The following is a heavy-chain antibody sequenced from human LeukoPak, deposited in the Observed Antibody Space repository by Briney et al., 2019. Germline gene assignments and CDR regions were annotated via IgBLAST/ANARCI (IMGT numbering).Heavy chain of an antibody. CDR3: ARDQGIVVAPAHAFDI. D-gene: IGHD3-22*01. V-gene: IGHV3-48*04. CDR1: GFTFSSYS. J-gene: IGHJ3*02. CDR2: IGSSSSTI. Sequence: GGSLRLSCAASGFTFSSYSMNWVRQAPGKGLEWVSYIGSSSSTIYYADSVKGRFTISRDNAKNSLYLQMNSLRAEDTAVYYCARDQGIVVAPAHAFDIWGQGTMVTVSS.